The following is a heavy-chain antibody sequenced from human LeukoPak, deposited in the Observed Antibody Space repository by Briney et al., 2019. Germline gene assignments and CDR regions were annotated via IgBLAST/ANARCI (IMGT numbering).Heavy chain of an antibody. J-gene: IGHJ4*02. V-gene: IGHV3-30-3*01. D-gene: IGHD6-19*01. CDR2: ISYDGSNT. CDR1: GFTFNSYA. Sequence: GGSLRLSCAASGFTFNSYAIPWVRQTPGKGLEWLAGISYDGSNTYYADSVKARFTISRDNSKNTLYLQMNSLRAEDTAVYYCAKDPWQWLGGWGQGTLVTVSS. CDR3: AKDPWQWLGG.